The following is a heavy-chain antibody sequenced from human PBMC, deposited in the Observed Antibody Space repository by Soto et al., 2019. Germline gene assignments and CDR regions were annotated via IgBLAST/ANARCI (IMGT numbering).Heavy chain of an antibody. D-gene: IGHD4-17*01. CDR2: ISNDGSNK. J-gene: IGHJ4*02. CDR3: ARAEGLGYGPFDY. CDR1: GFSFSTYG. Sequence: GGSLRLSCAASGFSFSTYGMHWVRQAPGKGLEWVAFISNDGSNKYYADSVKGRFTISRDNSKNTLYLQMNSLRAEDTAVYYCARAEGLGYGPFDYWGQGTLVTVSS. V-gene: IGHV3-30*03.